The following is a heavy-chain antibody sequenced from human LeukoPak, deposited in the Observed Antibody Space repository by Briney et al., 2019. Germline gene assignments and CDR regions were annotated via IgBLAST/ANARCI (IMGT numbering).Heavy chain of an antibody. V-gene: IGHV4-34*01. J-gene: IGHJ6*02. CDR3: ARATGTNYYYYGMDV. CDR2: INHSGST. D-gene: IGHD1-7*01. Sequence: KSSETLSLTCAVYGGSFSGYYWSWIRQPPGKGQEWIGEINHSGSTNYNPSLKSRVTISVDTSKNQFSLKLSSVTAADTAVYYCARATGTNYYYYGMDVWGQGTTVTVSS. CDR1: GGSFSGYY.